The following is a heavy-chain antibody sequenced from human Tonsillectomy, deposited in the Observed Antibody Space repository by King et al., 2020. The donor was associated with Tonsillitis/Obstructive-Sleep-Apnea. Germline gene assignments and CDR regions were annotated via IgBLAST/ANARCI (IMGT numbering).Heavy chain of an antibody. Sequence: VQLVESGGGLVQPGGSLRLSCAASGFTVSSNYMNWVRQAPGKGLEWVSVIYSGGSTYYADSVKGRFTISRDNSKNTLYLQMNSLRAEDTAVYYCASLHPYNSDWYRGGGYYYYYMDVWGKGTTVTVSS. V-gene: IGHV3-66*01. CDR3: ASLHPYNSDWYRGGGYYYYYMDV. CDR1: GFTVSSNY. J-gene: IGHJ6*03. CDR2: IYSGGST. D-gene: IGHD6-19*01.